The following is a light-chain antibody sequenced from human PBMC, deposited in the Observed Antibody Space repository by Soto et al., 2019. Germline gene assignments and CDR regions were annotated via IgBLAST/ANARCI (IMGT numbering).Light chain of an antibody. V-gene: IGKV3-20*01. J-gene: IGKJ4*01. CDR3: QQYGSSPPLT. Sequence: EIVLTQSPGTLSLSPGERVTLSCRASQSVASNYLAWYQQRPGQAPRLLISGASSRATGIPDRLSGSGSGADFTLTISRLEPEDSALDYCQQYGSSPPLTFGGGTKVEIK. CDR2: GAS. CDR1: QSVASNY.